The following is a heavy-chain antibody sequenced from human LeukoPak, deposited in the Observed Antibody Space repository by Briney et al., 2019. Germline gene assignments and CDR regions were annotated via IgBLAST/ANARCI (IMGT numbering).Heavy chain of an antibody. Sequence: TGGSLRLSCAASGFTFSSYPMNWVRQSPERGLEWVSAISGSGGSTYYADSVKGRFTIPRDNSKNTLYLQMNSLRAEDTAVYYCAKVYSGSYLIDYWGQGTLVTVSS. CDR1: GFTFSSYP. J-gene: IGHJ4*02. CDR2: ISGSGGST. V-gene: IGHV3-23*01. CDR3: AKVYSGSYLIDY. D-gene: IGHD1-26*01.